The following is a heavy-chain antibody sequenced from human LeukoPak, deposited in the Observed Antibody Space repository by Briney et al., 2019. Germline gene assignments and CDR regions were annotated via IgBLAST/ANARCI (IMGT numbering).Heavy chain of an antibody. D-gene: IGHD3-3*01. CDR1: GGSISSYY. CDR2: IYTSGST. V-gene: IGHV4-4*07. CDR3: AGYITIPPWVNWFDP. J-gene: IGHJ5*02. Sequence: PSETLSLTCTVSGGSISSYYWGWIRQPAGKGLEWIGRIYTSGSTNYNPSLKSRVTMSVDTSKNQFSLKLSSVTAADTAVYYCAGYITIPPWVNWFDPWGQGTLVTVSS.